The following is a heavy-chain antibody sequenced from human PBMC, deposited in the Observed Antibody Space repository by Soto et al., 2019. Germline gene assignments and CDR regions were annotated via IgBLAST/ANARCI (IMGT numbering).Heavy chain of an antibody. Sequence: GGALRVSCATSVFAFSILWMDWVRQAPGKGLDWVANINPDGSEKHYVDSVKGRFTISRDNAKNSLYLQMSSLTAEDSALYYCSRSLNSWGQGTRVTVS. CDR2: INPDGSEK. J-gene: IGHJ4*02. CDR1: VFAFSILW. CDR3: SRSLNS. V-gene: IGHV3-7*01.